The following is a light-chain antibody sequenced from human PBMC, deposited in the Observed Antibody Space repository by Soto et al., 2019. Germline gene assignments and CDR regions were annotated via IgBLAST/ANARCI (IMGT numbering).Light chain of an antibody. CDR1: QSISSG. V-gene: IGKV1-5*01. J-gene: IGKJ1*01. CDR3: QQYNSYPGT. CDR2: DAS. Sequence: DIQMTQSPSTLSASVGDRVTITCRASQSISSGLAWYQQKPGKAPKLLIYDASSLESGVPSRFSGSGSGTEFTLTIRSLQPDDFATYYCQQYNSYPGTFGQGTKVEIK.